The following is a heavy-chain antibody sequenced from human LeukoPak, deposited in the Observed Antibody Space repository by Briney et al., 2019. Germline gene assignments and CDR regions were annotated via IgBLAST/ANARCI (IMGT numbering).Heavy chain of an antibody. D-gene: IGHD6-13*01. Sequence: ASVKVSCKSSGYTFTSYYVHWVRQAPGQGLEWMGIIDPSGDSTSYAQRFQGRVTLTRDTSTSTVYMELSSLRSEDTAVYYCARDRDSSSWFVDYWDQGTLVTVSS. CDR1: GYTFTSYY. V-gene: IGHV1-46*01. J-gene: IGHJ4*02. CDR3: ARDRDSSSWFVDY. CDR2: IDPSGDST.